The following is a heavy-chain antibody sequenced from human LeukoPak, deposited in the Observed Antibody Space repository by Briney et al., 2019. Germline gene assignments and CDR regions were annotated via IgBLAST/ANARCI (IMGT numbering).Heavy chain of an antibody. V-gene: IGHV4-39*07. CDR1: GGSISSSSYY. CDR2: IYYSGST. D-gene: IGHD1-20*01. CDR3: ARAAGITGTADAFDI. J-gene: IGHJ3*02. Sequence: SETLSLTCTVSGGSISSSSYYWGWIRQPPGKGLEWIGSIYYSGSTYYNPSLKSRVTISVDRSKNQFSLKLSSVTAADTAVYYCARAAGITGTADAFDIWGQGTMVTVSS.